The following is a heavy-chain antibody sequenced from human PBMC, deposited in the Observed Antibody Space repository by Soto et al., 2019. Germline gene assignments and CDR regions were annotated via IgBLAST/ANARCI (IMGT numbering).Heavy chain of an antibody. Sequence: HPGGSVRLSCAASGFTFSSYGMHWVRQAPGKGLEWVAVIWYDGSNKYYADSVKGRFTISRDNSKNTLYLQMNSLRAEDTAVYYCARDPGELSPWGQGTLVTVSS. J-gene: IGHJ5*02. D-gene: IGHD1-26*01. V-gene: IGHV3-33*01. CDR1: GFTFSSYG. CDR2: IWYDGSNK. CDR3: ARDPGELSP.